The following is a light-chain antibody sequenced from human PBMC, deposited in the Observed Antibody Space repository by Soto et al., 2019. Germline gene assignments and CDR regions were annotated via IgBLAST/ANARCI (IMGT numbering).Light chain of an antibody. J-gene: IGKJ1*01. Sequence: IQLIQSPSSLSASVGDRVTISCRASQSISSYLNWYQQKPGKAPSLLIYETSSLENGVPSRFSGSGSGTEFTLTISSLRPDDFATYYCQQYNDYSAWTFGQGTKVDIK. CDR3: QQYNDYSAWT. CDR1: QSISSY. V-gene: IGKV1-5*03. CDR2: ETS.